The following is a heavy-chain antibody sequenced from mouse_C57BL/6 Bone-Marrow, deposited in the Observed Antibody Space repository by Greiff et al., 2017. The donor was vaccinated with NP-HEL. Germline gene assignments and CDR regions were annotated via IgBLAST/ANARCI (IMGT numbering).Heavy chain of an antibody. Sequence: QVQLQQPGAELVKPGASVKMSCKASGYTFTSYWITWVKQRPGQGLEWIGDIYPGSGSPNYNEKFKSKATLTVDTSSSTAYMQLSSLTSEDSAVYYCASPIITTVDYFDYWGQGTTLTVSS. CDR1: GYTFTSYW. J-gene: IGHJ2*01. CDR3: ASPIITTVDYFDY. D-gene: IGHD1-1*01. CDR2: IYPGSGSP. V-gene: IGHV1-55*01.